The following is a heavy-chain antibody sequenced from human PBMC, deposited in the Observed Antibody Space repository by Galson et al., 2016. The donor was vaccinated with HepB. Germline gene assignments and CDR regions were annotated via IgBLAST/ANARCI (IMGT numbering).Heavy chain of an antibody. J-gene: IGHJ4*02. CDR2: FYRSVTT. CDR1: GYSISSGYY. CDR3: ARAGTTVTTHYYYLDS. V-gene: IGHV4-38-2*01. D-gene: IGHD4-17*01. Sequence: ETLSLTCAVSGYSISSGYYWGWIRQSPGKGLEWIASFYRSVTTYYAPSLKSRVTISVDTSKNQFSLKLSSVTAADTAVYYCARAGTTVTTHYYYLDSWGQGTLVTVSP.